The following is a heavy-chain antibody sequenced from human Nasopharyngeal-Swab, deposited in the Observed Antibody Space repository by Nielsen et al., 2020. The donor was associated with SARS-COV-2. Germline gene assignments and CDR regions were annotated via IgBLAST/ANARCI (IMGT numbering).Heavy chain of an antibody. V-gene: IGHV4-39*01. Sequence: SETLSLTCTVSGGSISSSSYYWGWIRQPPGKGLEWIGSIYYSGSTYYNPSLKSRVTISVDTSKNQFSLKLSSVTAADTAVYYCARVVWFGELPYYYYYYMDVWGKGTTVTVSS. CDR1: GGSISSSSYY. D-gene: IGHD3-10*01. CDR3: ARVVWFGELPYYYYYYMDV. CDR2: IYYSGST. J-gene: IGHJ6*03.